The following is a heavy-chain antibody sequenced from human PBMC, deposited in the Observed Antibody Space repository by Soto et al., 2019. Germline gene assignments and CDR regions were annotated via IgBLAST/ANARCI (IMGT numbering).Heavy chain of an antibody. D-gene: IGHD6-13*01. CDR2: IIPIFGTA. V-gene: IGHV1-69*13. Sequence: GASVKVSCKASGGTFSSYAISWVRQAPGQGLEWMGGIIPIFGTAKYAQKFQGRVTITADESTSTAYMELSSLRSEDTAVYYCARDPSTGIAAAGTTRIYGMDVWGQGTTVTVSS. CDR1: GGTFSSYA. J-gene: IGHJ6*02. CDR3: ARDPSTGIAAAGTTRIYGMDV.